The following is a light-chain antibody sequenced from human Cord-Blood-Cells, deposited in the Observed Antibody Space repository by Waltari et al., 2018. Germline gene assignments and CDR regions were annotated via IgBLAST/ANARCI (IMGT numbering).Light chain of an antibody. V-gene: IGLV4-69*01. J-gene: IGLJ1*01. CDR1: SGHSSYA. Sequence: QLVLTQSPSASASLGASVKLTCTLSSGHSSYAIACPQQQPEKGPRYLMKLNSDGSHSKGDGIPDRFSGSSSGAERYLTISSLQSEDEADYYCQTWGTGIHVFGTGTKVTVL. CDR2: LNSDGSH. CDR3: QTWGTGIHV.